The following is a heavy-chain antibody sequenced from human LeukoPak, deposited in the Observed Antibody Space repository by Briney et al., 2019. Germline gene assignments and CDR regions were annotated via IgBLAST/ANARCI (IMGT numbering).Heavy chain of an antibody. Sequence: SETLSLTCTVSGGSISSTHYYWGWVRQPPGKGLEWIASIYYSGTSYYNPSLASRVTISVDTSRNQFSLKLSSVTAADTAVYYCATDGSNSRGFYRYYFDHWGQGTLVTVSS. CDR3: ATDGSNSRGFYRYYFDH. CDR1: GGSISSTHYY. J-gene: IGHJ4*02. CDR2: IYYSGTS. D-gene: IGHD3-22*01. V-gene: IGHV4-39*02.